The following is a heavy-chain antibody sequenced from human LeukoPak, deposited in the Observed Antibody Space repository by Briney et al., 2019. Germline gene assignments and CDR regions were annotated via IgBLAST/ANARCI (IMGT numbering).Heavy chain of an antibody. Sequence: PGGSLRLSCAASGFTFSGSAMHWVRQASGKGLEWVGRIRSKANSYATAYAASVKGRFTISRDDSKNTAYLQMNSLKTEDTAVYYCTRLNVDSDAFDIWGQGTMVTVSS. J-gene: IGHJ3*02. CDR2: IRSKANSYAT. V-gene: IGHV3-73*01. D-gene: IGHD5-12*01. CDR1: GFTFSGSA. CDR3: TRLNVDSDAFDI.